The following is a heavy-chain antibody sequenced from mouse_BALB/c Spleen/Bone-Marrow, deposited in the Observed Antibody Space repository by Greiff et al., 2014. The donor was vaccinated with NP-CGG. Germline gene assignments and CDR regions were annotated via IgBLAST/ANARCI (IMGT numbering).Heavy chain of an antibody. CDR2: IYPGDGDT. V-gene: IGHV1-87*01. J-gene: IGHJ1*01. CDR3: ARYYYGSSYEYFDV. D-gene: IGHD1-1*01. Sequence: QVQLQQSGAEVARPGASVKLSCKASGYTFTSYWMQWVKQRPGQGLEWIGAIYPGDGDTRYTQKFKGKATLTADKSSSTAYMQLSSLASEDSAVYYCARYYYGSSYEYFDVWGAGTTVTVSS. CDR1: GYTFTSYW.